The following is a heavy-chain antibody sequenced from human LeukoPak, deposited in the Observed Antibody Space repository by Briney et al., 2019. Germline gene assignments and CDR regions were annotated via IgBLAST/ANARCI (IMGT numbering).Heavy chain of an antibody. CDR2: IASKTDGGAT. CDR3: ARDSYGHLDY. V-gene: IGHV3-15*07. D-gene: IGHD3-10*01. Sequence: PRGSLRLSCSASGLTVTNAWMNWVRQAPGEGLDWVGRIASKTDGGATDYAAPVKGRFTISRGDSKNTLNLQMNSLRAEDTAVYYCARDSYGHLDYWGQGTLVTVSS. CDR1: GLTVTNAW. J-gene: IGHJ4*02.